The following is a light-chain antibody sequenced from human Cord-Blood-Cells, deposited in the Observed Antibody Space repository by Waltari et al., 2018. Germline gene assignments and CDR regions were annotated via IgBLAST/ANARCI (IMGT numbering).Light chain of an antibody. Sequence: DIQMTQSPSTLSASVGDRVTNTCRASQSMSSWLAWYQQKPGKAPKRLIYDASSLESGVPATVSGSGSGTEFTLTISSLQPDDFATYYCQQYNSYWTFGEGTKVELK. CDR1: QSMSSW. CDR2: DAS. V-gene: IGKV1-5*01. J-gene: IGKJ1*01. CDR3: QQYNSYWT.